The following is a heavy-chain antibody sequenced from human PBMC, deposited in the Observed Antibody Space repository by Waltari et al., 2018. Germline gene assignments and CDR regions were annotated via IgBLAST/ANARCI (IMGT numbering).Heavy chain of an antibody. CDR3: ARGIRCSSGWNYFDY. J-gene: IGHJ4*02. Sequence: EVQLMESGGALVKPGGSLRLSCAASGFTFSSYSMNWVRQAPGRGLEWVSSITLSSTYISYADSVKGRFTISRDNAKNSLYLQMNSLRAEDTAVYYCARGIRCSSGWNYFDYWGQGTLVTVSS. D-gene: IGHD6-19*01. CDR1: GFTFSSYS. V-gene: IGHV3-21*01. CDR2: ITLSSTYI.